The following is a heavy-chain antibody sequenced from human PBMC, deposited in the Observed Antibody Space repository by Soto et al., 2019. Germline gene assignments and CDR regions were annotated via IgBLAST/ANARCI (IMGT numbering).Heavy chain of an antibody. J-gene: IGHJ5*02. CDR1: GGSFSTYP. CDR2: IIPLFGTT. Sequence: QVQLMQSGAEVKKPGSSVKVSCKASGGSFSTYPLSWVRQAPGQGLEWLGDIIPLFGTTNYAQKFQGRGTITADDSTSTAYMELSSLTSADTAVYYCAINVDSGYCVRWFDPWGQGTLVTVSS. V-gene: IGHV1-69*01. CDR3: AINVDSGYCVRWFDP. D-gene: IGHD3-22*01.